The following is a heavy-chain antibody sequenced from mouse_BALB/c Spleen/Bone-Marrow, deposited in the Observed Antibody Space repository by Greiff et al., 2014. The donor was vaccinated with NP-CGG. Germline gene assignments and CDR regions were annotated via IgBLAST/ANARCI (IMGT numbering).Heavy chain of an antibody. CDR1: GYSFTSYY. CDR2: IFPGSDYI. Sequence: VMLVESGPELVKPGASVQVSCKASGYSFTSYYILWVKQRPGQGLEWIGWIFPGSDYIKYNENFKDKSTLTADTSSSTAYMQLSSLTSEDSAVYFCARSGYYGSRGDYYALDYWGQGTSVTVSS. V-gene: IGHV1-66*01. D-gene: IGHD1-1*01. CDR3: ARSGYYGSRGDYYALDY. J-gene: IGHJ4*01.